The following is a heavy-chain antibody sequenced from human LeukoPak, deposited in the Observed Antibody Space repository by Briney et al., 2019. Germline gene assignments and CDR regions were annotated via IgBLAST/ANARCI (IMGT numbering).Heavy chain of an antibody. D-gene: IGHD6-19*01. CDR3: VRGPIPSSGWPDY. J-gene: IGHJ4*02. Sequence: GRSLRLSCAASGFTFSNSSMHWVRQAPGKGLGWVAVISYDGSNKYCADSVKGRFTIYRDNYKNNLYLKMNSVRAEDTAVYYCVRGPIPSSGWPDYWGQGTLVTVSS. V-gene: IGHV3-30-3*01. CDR1: GFTFSNSS. CDR2: ISYDGSNK.